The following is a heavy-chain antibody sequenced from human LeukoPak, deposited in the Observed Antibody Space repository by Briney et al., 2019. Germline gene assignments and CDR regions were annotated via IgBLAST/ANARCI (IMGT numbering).Heavy chain of an antibody. D-gene: IGHD2-15*01. CDR1: GGSISSGGYY. CDR2: IYYSGST. V-gene: IGHV4-31*03. CDR3: ARDRVVVANWYYYGMDV. Sequence: SETLSLTCTVSGGSISSGGYYWSWIRQHPGKGLEWIGYIYYSGSTYYNPSLKSRVTISVDTSKNQFSLNLSSVTAADTAVCYCARDRVVVANWYYYGMDVWGQGTTVTVSS. J-gene: IGHJ6*02.